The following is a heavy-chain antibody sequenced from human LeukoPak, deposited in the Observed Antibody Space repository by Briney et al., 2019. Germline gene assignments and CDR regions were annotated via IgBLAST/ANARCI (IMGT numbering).Heavy chain of an antibody. CDR2: IYYSGST. J-gene: IGHJ3*02. CDR1: GGSISSSSYF. CDR3: ARAGVGVDAFDI. V-gene: IGHV4-39*01. D-gene: IGHD1-26*01. Sequence: KPSETLSLTCTVSGGSISSSSYFWGWVRQPVGKGLEWVGSIYYSGSTYYNPSLKSRVTISVDTSKNQFSLKLSSVTAADTAVYYCARAGVGVDAFDIWGQGTMVTVSS.